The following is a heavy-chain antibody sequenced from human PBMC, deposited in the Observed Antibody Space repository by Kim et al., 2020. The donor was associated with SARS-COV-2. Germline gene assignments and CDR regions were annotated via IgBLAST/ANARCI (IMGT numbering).Heavy chain of an antibody. V-gene: IGHV3-48*03. Sequence: GGSLRLSCVASGFTFRDYEMHWVRQAPGKGLEWVASISGGGYTKYYAASVEGRYTISRENSKHSVYLEMKSLRPEDTAVYFCARDSGTVTCDNWGRGTLV. D-gene: IGHD4-17*01. CDR1: GFTFRDYE. CDR2: ISGGGYTK. J-gene: IGHJ4*02. CDR3: ARDSGTVTCDN.